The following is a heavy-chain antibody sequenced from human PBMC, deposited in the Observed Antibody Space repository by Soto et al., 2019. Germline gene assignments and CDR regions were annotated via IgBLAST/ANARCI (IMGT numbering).Heavy chain of an antibody. CDR1: GYTFTSYD. Sequence: GASVKVSCKASGYTFTSYDINWVRQATGQGLEWMGWMNPHSGNTGYAQKFQGRVTMTRNTSISTAYMELSSLRSEDTAVYYCATHRDYYGSGSYYPYYFDCWGQGTLVTVSS. V-gene: IGHV1-8*01. J-gene: IGHJ4*02. D-gene: IGHD3-10*01. CDR2: MNPHSGNT. CDR3: ATHRDYYGSGSYYPYYFDC.